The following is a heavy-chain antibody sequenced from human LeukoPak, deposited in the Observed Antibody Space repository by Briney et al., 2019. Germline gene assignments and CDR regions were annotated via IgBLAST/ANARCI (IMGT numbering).Heavy chain of an antibody. D-gene: IGHD2-15*01. CDR1: GFTFSSYE. J-gene: IGHJ4*02. Sequence: PGGSLRLSCAASGFTFSSYEMNWVRQAPGKGLEWVSYISSSGSTIYYADSVKGRFTISRDNAKNSLYLQMNSLRTEDTSVYYCAKERSASGGSCFLCFDDWGQGTLVTVSS. CDR2: ISSSGSTI. V-gene: IGHV3-48*03. CDR3: AKERSASGGSCFLCFDD.